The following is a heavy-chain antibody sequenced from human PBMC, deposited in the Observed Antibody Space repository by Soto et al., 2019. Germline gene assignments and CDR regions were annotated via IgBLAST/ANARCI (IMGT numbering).Heavy chain of an antibody. D-gene: IGHD3-10*01. Sequence: QVQLVESGGGVVQPGRSLRLSCAASGFTFSSYGMHWVRQAPGKGLEWVAVIWYDGSNKYYADSVKGRFTISRDNSKNTLYLQMNSLRAEDTAGYYCARDGPSVPLLWFGELMAGYQAVDVWGQGTTVTVSS. CDR3: ARDGPSVPLLWFGELMAGYQAVDV. J-gene: IGHJ6*02. V-gene: IGHV3-33*01. CDR2: IWYDGSNK. CDR1: GFTFSSYG.